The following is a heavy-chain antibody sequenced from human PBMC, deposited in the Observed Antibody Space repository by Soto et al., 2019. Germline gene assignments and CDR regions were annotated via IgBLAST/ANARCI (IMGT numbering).Heavy chain of an antibody. CDR2: MKYDGSNE. Sequence: HPGGSLRLSCAASGFTFTNYLMSWVRQAPGKGLEWVAVMKYDGSNEYYADSVKGRFTISRDNSKNTLYLQMNSLRAEDTAVYYCARDGSDYYYYYMDVWGKGTTVTVSS. V-gene: IGHV3-30*03. CDR1: GFTFTNYL. J-gene: IGHJ6*03. CDR3: ARDGSDYYYYYMDV.